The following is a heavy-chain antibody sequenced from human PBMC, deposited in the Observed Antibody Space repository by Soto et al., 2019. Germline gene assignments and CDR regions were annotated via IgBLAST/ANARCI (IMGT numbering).Heavy chain of an antibody. V-gene: IGHV3-66*01. J-gene: IGHJ6*03. CDR1: GFTVSSNY. D-gene: IGHD2-15*01. CDR3: ARDMVPYCSGGSCYSDYYYYMDV. Sequence: GGSLRLSCAASGFTVSSNYMSWVRQAPGKGLEWVSVIYSGGSTYYAESVKGRFTISRDNSKNTLYLQMNSLRAEDTAVYYCARDMVPYCSGGSCYSDYYYYMDVWGKGTTVTVSS. CDR2: IYSGGST.